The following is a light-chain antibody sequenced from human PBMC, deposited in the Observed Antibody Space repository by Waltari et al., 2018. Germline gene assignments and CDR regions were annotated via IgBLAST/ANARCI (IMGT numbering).Light chain of an antibody. CDR3: QQYGASLFT. CDR1: QSVRGNN. J-gene: IGKJ3*01. Sequence: EIVLTQSPGTLSLSPGDRATLSCRTSQSVRGNNLAWYHQKPGQAPRVLIDGAYSRATGIPDRCSGSGSGTDFTLTISRLEPEDFAVYYWQQYGASLFTFGPGTKLDI. V-gene: IGKV3-20*01. CDR2: GAY.